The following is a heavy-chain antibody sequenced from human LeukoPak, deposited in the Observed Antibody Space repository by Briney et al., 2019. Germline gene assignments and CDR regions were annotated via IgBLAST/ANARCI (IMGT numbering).Heavy chain of an antibody. Sequence: SETLSLTCTVSGGSISSDYWSWIRQPPGKGLEWIGYIDYSGTTNSNPSLRSRVTISLDMSKSQFSLNLSSVTAADTAVYYCARPLRSTTTSALWYFDLWGRGILVTVSS. J-gene: IGHJ2*01. CDR3: ARPLRSTTTSALWYFDL. CDR1: GGSISSDY. CDR2: IDYSGTT. D-gene: IGHD4-17*01. V-gene: IGHV4-59*08.